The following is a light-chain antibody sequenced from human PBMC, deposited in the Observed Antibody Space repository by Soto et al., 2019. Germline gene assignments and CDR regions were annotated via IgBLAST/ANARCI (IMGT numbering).Light chain of an antibody. Sequence: QSVLTQPPSVSAAPGQKVTISCSGSSSNIGENFVSWYQHIPGTAPKLVIHDTSGRPSGISDRFSGSKSGTSAILGITGLQTGDEATYYCWTWDSSLSAGVFGGGTKVTVL. J-gene: IGLJ3*02. CDR1: SSNIGENF. V-gene: IGLV1-51*01. CDR3: WTWDSSLSAGV. CDR2: DTS.